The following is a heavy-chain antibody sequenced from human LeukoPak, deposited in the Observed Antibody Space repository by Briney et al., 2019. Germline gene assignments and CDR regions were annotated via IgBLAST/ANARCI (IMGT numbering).Heavy chain of an antibody. Sequence: GESLKISYKGSGYGFSSYWIGWVRQMPGKGLEWMGIIYPGDSDTRYSPSFQGQVTISADKSISTAYLRWSSLKASDTAIYYYARLDRRGGHSYYYMDVWGKGTTVTVSS. D-gene: IGHD3-22*01. J-gene: IGHJ6*03. CDR1: GYGFSSYW. CDR3: ARLDRRGGHSYYYMDV. V-gene: IGHV5-51*01. CDR2: IYPGDSDT.